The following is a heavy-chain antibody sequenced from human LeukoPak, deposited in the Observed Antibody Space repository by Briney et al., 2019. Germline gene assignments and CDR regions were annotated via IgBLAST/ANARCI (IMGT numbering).Heavy chain of an antibody. CDR2: IRGSGGST. D-gene: IGHD1-26*01. J-gene: IGHJ3*02. CDR3: AKSQLVGATFALDI. V-gene: IGHV3-23*01. Sequence: GGSLRLSCAASGFSFSSYDMNWVRQAPGKGLEWVSAIRGSGGSTFYADSVKGRFTISRDNSENTLNLQMNSLRAEDTAVYYCAKSQLVGATFALDIWGQGTMVTVSS. CDR1: GFSFSSYD.